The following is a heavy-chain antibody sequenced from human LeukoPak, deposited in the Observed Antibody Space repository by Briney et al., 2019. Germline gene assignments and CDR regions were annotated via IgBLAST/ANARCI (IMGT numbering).Heavy chain of an antibody. CDR1: GGSISSYY. V-gene: IGHV4-59*08. D-gene: IGHD6-13*01. CDR2: IYYSGST. CDR3: ARQQLVRRVFDY. J-gene: IGHJ4*02. Sequence: SETLSLTCTVSGGSISSYYWSWIRQPPGKGLERIGYIYYSGSTNYNPSLKSRVTISVDTSKNQFSLKLSSVTAADTAVYYCARQQLVRRVFDYWGQGTLVTVSS.